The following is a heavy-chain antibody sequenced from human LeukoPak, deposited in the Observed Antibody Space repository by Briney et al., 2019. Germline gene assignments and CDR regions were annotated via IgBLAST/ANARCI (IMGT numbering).Heavy chain of an antibody. J-gene: IGHJ4*02. Sequence: GESLKISCKGSGYSFTTYWIAWVRQLPGKGLEWMGIIYPGDPDTRYSPSFQGQVTISADKSISTAYLQWSSLKASDTAMYYCARLGYCSNNFCPRFYFDYWGQGALLTVSS. D-gene: IGHD2-2*01. CDR3: ARLGYCSNNFCPRFYFDY. CDR1: GYSFTTYW. V-gene: IGHV5-51*01. CDR2: IYPGDPDT.